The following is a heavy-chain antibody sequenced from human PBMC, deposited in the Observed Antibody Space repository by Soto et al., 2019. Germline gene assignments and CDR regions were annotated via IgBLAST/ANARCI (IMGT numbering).Heavy chain of an antibody. CDR1: GFTFSSYA. D-gene: IGHD2-15*01. Sequence: EVQLLESGGGLVQPGGSLRLSCAASGFTFSSYAMSWVRQAPGKGLEWVSAISGSGGSTYYADSVKGRFTISRDNSKNTLYLQMNSLRAEDTAVYYCAKDLSSPLSASYAPEYFQHWGQGTLVTVSS. V-gene: IGHV3-23*01. CDR2: ISGSGGST. J-gene: IGHJ1*01. CDR3: AKDLSSPLSASYAPEYFQH.